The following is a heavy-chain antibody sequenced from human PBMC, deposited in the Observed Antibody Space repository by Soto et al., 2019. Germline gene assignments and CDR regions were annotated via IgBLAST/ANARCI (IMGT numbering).Heavy chain of an antibody. CDR2: ITGDGSST. J-gene: IGHJ4*02. CDR3: ARVAYISTWYVDH. Sequence: EVQLVESGGGLVQPGGSLRLSCVASGFTFSSHSMHRVRQAPGKGLVWVSRITGDGSSTTYADSVKGRFTISRDNAKNTLYLQTSSLRAEDTAVYYCARVAYISTWYVDHWGQGTLVTVSS. V-gene: IGHV3-74*01. D-gene: IGHD6-13*01. CDR1: GFTFSSHS.